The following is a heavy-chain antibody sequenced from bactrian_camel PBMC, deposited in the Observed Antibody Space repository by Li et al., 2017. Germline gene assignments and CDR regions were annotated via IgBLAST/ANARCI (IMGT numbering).Heavy chain of an antibody. D-gene: IGHD3*01. Sequence: HVQLVESGGGSVQAGGSLRLSCAASGRTYSKWCMGWFRQVPGKEREGVAAIYTAGAGSTHYAASVRGRFAIAQNVANNTLYLQMNSLKIEDTAVYYCALGSSRQATMTARGKGTQVTVS. V-gene: IGHV3S54*01. J-gene: IGHJ4*01. CDR1: GRTYSKWC. CDR2: IYTAGAGST.